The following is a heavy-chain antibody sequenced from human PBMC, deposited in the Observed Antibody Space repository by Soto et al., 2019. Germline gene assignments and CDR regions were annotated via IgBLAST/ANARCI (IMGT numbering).Heavy chain of an antibody. CDR2: IYWNDDK. CDR1: GFSISTSGAG. V-gene: IGHV2-5*01. D-gene: IGHD6-13*01. J-gene: IGHJ5*02. CDR3: PHSLPGQPLPNWFDP. Sequence: AFGLTLVNPTRTLTMTCPFSGFSISTSGAGLRWMRQTTGKALEWLALIYWNDDKRYSPSLKSRLTITKNTSKNQVVLTMTNMDPVDTATYYCPHSLPGQPLPNWFDPWGQGTLVTGSS.